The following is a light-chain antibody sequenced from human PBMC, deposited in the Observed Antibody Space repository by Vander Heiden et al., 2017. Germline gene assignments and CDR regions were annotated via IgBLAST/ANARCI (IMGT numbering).Light chain of an antibody. CDR3: QQRSNWTLST. J-gene: IGKJ2*01. V-gene: IGKV3-11*01. CDR1: QSVSSY. CDR2: DAS. Sequence: EIVLTQSPATLSLSPGERATLSCRASQSVSSYLAWYQQKPGQAPRLLIYDASNRATGIPARFSGSGSGTDFTLTISSLEPEDFAVYYCQQRSNWTLSTFGQGTKLXIK.